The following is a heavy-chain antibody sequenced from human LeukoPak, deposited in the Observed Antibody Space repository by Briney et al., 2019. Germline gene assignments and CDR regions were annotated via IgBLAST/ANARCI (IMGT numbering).Heavy chain of an antibody. CDR3: ARKPTVISPRAFDI. V-gene: IGHV5-51*01. J-gene: IGHJ3*02. CDR1: GYSFTSYW. Sequence: GEPLKFSGKGPGYSFTSYWIGWVRQLPGKGLEWMGIIYPGDSDTRYSPSFQGQVTISADKSISTAYLQWSSLKASDTAMYYCARKPTVISPRAFDIWGQGTMVTVSS. CDR2: IYPGDSDT. D-gene: IGHD4-17*01.